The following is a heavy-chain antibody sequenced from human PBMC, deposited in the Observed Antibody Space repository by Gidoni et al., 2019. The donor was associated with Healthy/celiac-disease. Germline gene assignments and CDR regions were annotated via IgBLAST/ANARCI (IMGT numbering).Heavy chain of an antibody. CDR3: ARRWELFDAFDI. CDR1: GGSISRSSYY. J-gene: IGHJ3*02. CDR2: NYYSGST. Sequence: QLQLQESGPGLVTPSETLSPTCTSSGGSISRSSYYWGWIRQPPGKGLAWIESNYYSGSTNYNPSLKSRVNISVDTSKNQFSLKMSSVTAAETAVYYCARRWELFDAFDIWGQGTMVTVSS. V-gene: IGHV4-39*01. D-gene: IGHD1-26*01.